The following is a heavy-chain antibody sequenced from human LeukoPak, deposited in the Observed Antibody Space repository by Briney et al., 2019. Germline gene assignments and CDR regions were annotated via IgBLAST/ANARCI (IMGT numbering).Heavy chain of an antibody. CDR3: ATARNFRFEY. CDR1: GLTFRTTW. J-gene: IGHJ4*02. D-gene: IGHD1-7*01. Sequence: QTGGSLRLSCATSGLTFRTTWMHWVRQAAGKGLMWVSRMNGEGTTIDYADSVKGRFTVSRDYAKNTLFLQMNNLRTEDTALYFCATARNFRFEYWGQGSLVIVSA. CDR2: MNGEGTTI. V-gene: IGHV3-74*01.